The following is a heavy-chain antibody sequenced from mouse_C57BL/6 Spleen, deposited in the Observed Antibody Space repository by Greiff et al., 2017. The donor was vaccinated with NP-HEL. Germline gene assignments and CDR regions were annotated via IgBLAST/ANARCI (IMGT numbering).Heavy chain of an antibody. CDR2: IDPEDGDT. J-gene: IGHJ3*01. V-gene: IGHV14-1*01. CDR3: TILSYDYGSSYPYAY. D-gene: IGHD1-1*01. Sequence: VQLQQSGAELVRPGASVKLSCTASGFNIKNYYMHWVKQRPEQGLEWIGRIDPEDGDTEYAPKFQGKATMTADTSSNTAYLQLSSLTSEDTAVYYCTILSYDYGSSYPYAYWGQGTLVTVSA. CDR1: GFNIKNYY.